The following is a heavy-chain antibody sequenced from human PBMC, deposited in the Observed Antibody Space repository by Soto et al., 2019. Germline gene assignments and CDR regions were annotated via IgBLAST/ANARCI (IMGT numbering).Heavy chain of an antibody. CDR3: ARDPYRYCGGDCSGVYYYYGMDV. V-gene: IGHV1-69*06. CDR1: GGTFSSYA. CDR2: IIPIFGTA. J-gene: IGHJ6*02. Sequence: QVQLVQSGAEVKKPGSSVKVSCKASGGTFSSYAISWVRQAPGQGLEWMGGIIPIFGTANYAQKFQGRVTITADKSTSTAYMELSSLRSEDTAVYYCARDPYRYCGGDCSGVYYYYGMDVWGQGTTVTVSS. D-gene: IGHD2-21*02.